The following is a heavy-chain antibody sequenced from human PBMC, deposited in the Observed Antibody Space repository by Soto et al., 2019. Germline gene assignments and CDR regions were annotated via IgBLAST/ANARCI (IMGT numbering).Heavy chain of an antibody. V-gene: IGHV4-39*01. CDR1: GGSISTSNSY. J-gene: IGHJ6*02. CDR3: VRTGGLYACYGMDV. Sequence: QLQVQESGPGLVKPSETLSLTCTVSGGSISTSNSYWGWIRQPPEKGLEGIASIPYSGRTYYNPSLKRRVTISVDTSKNQVTLKVSSVTAADTASYYCVRTGGLYACYGMDVWGQGTTVTVFS. CDR2: IPYSGRT. D-gene: IGHD7-27*01.